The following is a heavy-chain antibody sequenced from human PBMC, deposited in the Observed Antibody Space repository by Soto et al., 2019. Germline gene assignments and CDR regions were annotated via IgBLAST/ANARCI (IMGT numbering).Heavy chain of an antibody. J-gene: IGHJ4*02. CDR2: IWSDGNNR. CDR3: VRGDNWNDEASDY. Sequence: PGGSLRLSCAASGFMFSHYGMHWVRQAPGKGLEWVAVIWSDGNNRYYADSVKGRFTISRDNSKNTVYLQMNSLRAEDTAVYYCVRGDNWNDEASDYWGQGTLVTSPQ. V-gene: IGHV3-33*01. D-gene: IGHD1-1*01. CDR1: GFMFSHYG.